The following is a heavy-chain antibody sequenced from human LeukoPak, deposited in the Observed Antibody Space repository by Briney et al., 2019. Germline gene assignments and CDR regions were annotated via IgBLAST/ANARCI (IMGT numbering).Heavy chain of an antibody. CDR3: ARDLGGYGKRYFDS. D-gene: IGHD5-12*01. Sequence: SETLSLTCTVSGSSINSGGYYWSWTRQLPGKGLEWIGYIYDSENTFYNPSLKSRVTISVDTSKNQFSLKLRSVTAADTAVYYCARDLGGYGKRYFDSWGQGTLVTVSS. V-gene: IGHV4-31*03. CDR2: IYDSENT. J-gene: IGHJ4*02. CDR1: GSSINSGGYY.